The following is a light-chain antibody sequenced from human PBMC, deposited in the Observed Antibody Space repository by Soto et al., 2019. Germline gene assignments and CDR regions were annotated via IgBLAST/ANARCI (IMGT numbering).Light chain of an antibody. Sequence: QAVVTQPPSASGTPGQRVTISCSGSNSNIGSNAVNWYQQLPGTAPKLLIYSNNLRPSGVPDRFSGSKSGTSASLAISGLQSEDEADYYCAAWDDSLNGLVFGGGTKLTVL. CDR1: NSNIGSNA. CDR3: AAWDDSLNGLV. CDR2: SNN. V-gene: IGLV1-44*01. J-gene: IGLJ2*01.